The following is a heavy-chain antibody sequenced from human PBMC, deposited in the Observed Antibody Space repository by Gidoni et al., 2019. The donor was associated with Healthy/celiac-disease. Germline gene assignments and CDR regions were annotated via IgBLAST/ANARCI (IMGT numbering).Heavy chain of an antibody. J-gene: IGHJ4*02. V-gene: IGHV3-30*18. D-gene: IGHD3-9*01. CDR1: GFTFSSYG. CDR2: ISYDGSNK. Sequence: QVQLVESGGGVVQPGRSLRLSCAASGFTFSSYGMHWVRQAPGKGLGWVAVISYDGSNKYYADSVKGRFTISRDNSKNTLYLQMNSLRAEDTAVYYCAKDGDPRYDILTGTFDYWGQGTLVTVSS. CDR3: AKDGDPRYDILTGTFDY.